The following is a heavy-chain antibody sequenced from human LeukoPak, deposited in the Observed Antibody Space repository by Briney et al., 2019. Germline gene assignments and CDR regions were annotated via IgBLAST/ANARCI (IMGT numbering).Heavy chain of an antibody. CDR2: IKQDGSEK. Sequence: GGSLRLSCAASGFTFRNYWMSWVRQAPGKGLEWVANIKQDGSEKSYVGSVKGRFTISRDNAKNSLYLQMNSLSAEDTAVYYCAREAYWGQGTLVTVSS. V-gene: IGHV3-7*01. CDR3: AREAY. CDR1: GFTFRNYW. J-gene: IGHJ4*02.